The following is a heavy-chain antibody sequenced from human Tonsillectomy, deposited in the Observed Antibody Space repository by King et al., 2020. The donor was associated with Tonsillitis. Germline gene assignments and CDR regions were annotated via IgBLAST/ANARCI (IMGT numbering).Heavy chain of an antibody. CDR1: GGSISSGSYY. CDR3: AREKTGTSYYYYYYMDV. J-gene: IGHJ6*03. D-gene: IGHD1-7*01. V-gene: IGHV4-61*02. CDR2: IYTSGST. Sequence: VQLQESGPGLVKPSQTLSLTCTVSGGSISSGSYYWSWIRQPAGKGLEWIGRIYTSGSTNYNPSLKSRVTISVDTSKNQFSLKLSSGTAADTAVYYCAREKTGTSYYYYYYMDVWGKGTTVTVSS.